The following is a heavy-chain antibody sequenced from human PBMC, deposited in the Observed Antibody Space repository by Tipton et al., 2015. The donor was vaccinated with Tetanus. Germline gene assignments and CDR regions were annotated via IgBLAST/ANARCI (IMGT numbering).Heavy chain of an antibody. V-gene: IGHV3-23*01. D-gene: IGHD2-21*01. J-gene: IGHJ3*01. CDR3: ARDRTIGDSDAFDL. CDR1: GFSVETYNYA. Sequence: SLRLSCVASGFSVETYNYAMNWVRQAPGQGLEWVAVISGRGQSLTTSYADSVRGRFSISRDHSKDTLYLQMNGLRVEDAGLYYCARDRTIGDSDAFDLWGRGTMVTVS. CDR2: ISGRGQSLTT.